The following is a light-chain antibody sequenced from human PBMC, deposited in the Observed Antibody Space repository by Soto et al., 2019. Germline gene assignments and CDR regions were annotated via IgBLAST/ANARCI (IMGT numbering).Light chain of an antibody. CDR3: QQYGFSPIS. CDR2: DAS. Sequence: EIVLTQSPGTLSLSPGERATLSCRASQTITNDYLAWYQQKDGQAPRRLMYDASTRATGVPDRCSGSASGPEYTLTISKLEPEDFAVYSCQQYGFSPISFGQGTRLELK. CDR1: QTITNDY. J-gene: IGKJ5*01. V-gene: IGKV3-20*01.